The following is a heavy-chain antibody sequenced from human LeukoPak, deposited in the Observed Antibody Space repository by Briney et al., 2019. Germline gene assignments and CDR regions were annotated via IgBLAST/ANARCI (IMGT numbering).Heavy chain of an antibody. Sequence: GGSLRLSCAASGFTFSSYAMHWVRQAPGKGLEWVAVISYDGSNKYYADSVKGRFTISRDNAKNSLYLQMNSLRAEDTAVYYCARVARRRVHDAFDIWGRGTMVTVSS. CDR1: GFTFSSYA. V-gene: IGHV3-30*04. CDR3: ARVARRRVHDAFDI. CDR2: ISYDGSNK. J-gene: IGHJ3*02.